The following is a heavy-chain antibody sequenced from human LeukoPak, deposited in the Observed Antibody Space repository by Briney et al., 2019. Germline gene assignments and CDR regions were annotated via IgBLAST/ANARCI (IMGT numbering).Heavy chain of an antibody. Sequence: ASVKVSCKASGYTFTSYDINWVRQATGQGLEWMGWMNPNSGNTGYAQKFQGRVTITRNTSISTAYMELSSLRSDDTAVYYCARHYSSGWYVPFYFDYWGQGTLVTVSS. V-gene: IGHV1-8*03. CDR1: GYTFTSYD. CDR3: ARHYSSGWYVPFYFDY. CDR2: MNPNSGNT. D-gene: IGHD6-19*01. J-gene: IGHJ4*02.